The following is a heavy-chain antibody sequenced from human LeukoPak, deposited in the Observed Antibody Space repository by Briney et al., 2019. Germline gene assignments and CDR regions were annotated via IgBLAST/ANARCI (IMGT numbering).Heavy chain of an antibody. V-gene: IGHV1-46*01. J-gene: IGHJ6*02. CDR2: INPSDVIT. CDR1: GHTFTSYY. CDR3: ARGGRYYYYGMDV. Sequence: RASVKVSCKASGHTFTSYYMHWVRQAPGQGLEWMGIINPSDVITTYAQRFQGRVTMTRDASTSTVYMELSSLRSEDTAVYYCARGGRYYYYGMDVWGQGTTVTVSS.